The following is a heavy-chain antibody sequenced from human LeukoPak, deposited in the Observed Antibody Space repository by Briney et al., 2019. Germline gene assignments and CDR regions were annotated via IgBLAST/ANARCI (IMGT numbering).Heavy chain of an antibody. V-gene: IGHV4-59*01. CDR1: GGSISSYY. CDR2: IYYSGNT. CDR3: ARDRDYYGSGSSYFDY. Sequence: SETLSLTCTVSGGSISSYYWSWIRQPPGKGLEWIGYIYYSGNTNYNPSLRSRVTISVDTSKNQFSLKLSPVTAADTAVYYCARDRDYYGSGSSYFDYWGQGTLVTVSS. D-gene: IGHD3-10*01. J-gene: IGHJ4*02.